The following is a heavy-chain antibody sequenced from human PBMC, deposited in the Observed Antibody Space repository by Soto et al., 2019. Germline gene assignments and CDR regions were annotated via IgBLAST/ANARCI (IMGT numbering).Heavy chain of an antibody. Sequence: PSETLCLSCTVSGGFISGYYWSWIRQPPGKGLEWIGYIYYSGSTNYNPSLKSRVTISVDTSKNQFSLKLSSVTAADTAVYYCARVAFGELLADYWGQGTLVTVSS. CDR2: IYYSGST. V-gene: IGHV4-59*01. J-gene: IGHJ4*02. CDR1: GGFISGYY. D-gene: IGHD3-10*01. CDR3: ARVAFGELLADY.